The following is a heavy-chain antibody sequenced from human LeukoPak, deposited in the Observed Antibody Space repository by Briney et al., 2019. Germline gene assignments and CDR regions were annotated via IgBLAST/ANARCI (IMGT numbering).Heavy chain of an antibody. CDR2: ISAYNGNT. D-gene: IGHD3-10*01. Sequence: GASVKVSCKASGYTFTSYGISWVRQAPGQGLEWMGWISAYNGNTNYAQKLQGRVTMTTDTSTSTAYMELRSLRSDDTAVYYCARGPVTMVRGVLGSRYFDYWGQGTLVTVSS. J-gene: IGHJ4*02. V-gene: IGHV1-18*01. CDR3: ARGPVTMVRGVLGSRYFDY. CDR1: GYTFTSYG.